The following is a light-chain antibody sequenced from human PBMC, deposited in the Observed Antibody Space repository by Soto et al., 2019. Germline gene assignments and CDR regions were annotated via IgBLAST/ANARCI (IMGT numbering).Light chain of an antibody. J-gene: IGLJ1*01. CDR1: RSDVGGYNY. CDR3: CSYISTSTYV. CDR2: EVS. Sequence: QSALTQPASVSGSPGQSITISCTGTRSDVGGYNYVSWYQQHPGKAPKVLIYEVSNRPSGISNRFSGSKSGNMASLTISGLQAEDEADYYCCSYISTSTYVFGTGTKLTVL. V-gene: IGLV2-14*01.